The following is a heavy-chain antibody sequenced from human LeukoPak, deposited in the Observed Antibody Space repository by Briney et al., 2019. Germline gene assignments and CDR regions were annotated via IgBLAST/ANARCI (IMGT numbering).Heavy chain of an antibody. CDR3: ASSLTGTDAAGNWYFDL. CDR2: IIPILGIA. Sequence: ASVKVSCKASGGTFSSYAISWVRQAPGQGLEWMGRIIPILGIANYAQKFQGRVTITADKSTSTAYMERSSLRSEDTAVYYCASSLTGTDAAGNWYFDLWGRSTLVTVSS. D-gene: IGHD1-20*01. J-gene: IGHJ2*01. CDR1: GGTFSSYA. V-gene: IGHV1-69*04.